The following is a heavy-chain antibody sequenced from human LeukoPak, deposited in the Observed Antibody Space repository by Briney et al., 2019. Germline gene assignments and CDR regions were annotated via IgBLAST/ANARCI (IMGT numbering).Heavy chain of an antibody. V-gene: IGHV4-34*01. Sequence: SETLSLTCTVSGGSISSYYWSWIRQPPGKGLEWIGEINHSGSTNYNPSLKSRVTISVDTSKNQFSLKLSSVIAADTAVYYCARGRYYYDILTGYYTGAPAAYYFDYWGQGTLVTVSS. CDR3: ARGRYYYDILTGYYTGAPAAYYFDY. J-gene: IGHJ4*02. CDR2: INHSGST. D-gene: IGHD3-9*01. CDR1: GGSISSYY.